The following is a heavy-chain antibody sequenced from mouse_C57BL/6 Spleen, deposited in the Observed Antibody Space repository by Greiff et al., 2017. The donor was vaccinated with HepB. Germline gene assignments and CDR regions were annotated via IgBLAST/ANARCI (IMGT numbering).Heavy chain of an antibody. V-gene: IGHV1-64*01. CDR3: ARPHYYGSSYGYFDV. CDR1: GYTFTSYW. D-gene: IGHD1-1*01. J-gene: IGHJ1*03. CDR2: IHPNSGST. Sequence: VKLMEPGAELVKPGASVKLSCKASGYTFTSYWMHWVKQRPGQGLEWIGMIHPNSGSTNYNEKFKSKATLTVDKSSSTAYMQLSSLTSEDSAVYYCARPHYYGSSYGYFDVWGTGTTVTVSS.